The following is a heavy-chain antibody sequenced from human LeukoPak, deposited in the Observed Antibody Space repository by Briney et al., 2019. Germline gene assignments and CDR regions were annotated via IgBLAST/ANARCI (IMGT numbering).Heavy chain of an antibody. Sequence: SETLSLTCAVSGGSISSSNWWSWVRQPPGKGLEWIGEIYHSGSTNYNPSLKSRVTISVDKSKNQFSLKLSSVTAADTAVYYCARWGSIFGVVTSFDYWGQGTLVTVSS. V-gene: IGHV4-4*02. CDR2: IYHSGST. CDR1: GGSISSSNW. CDR3: ARWGSIFGVVTSFDY. D-gene: IGHD3-3*01. J-gene: IGHJ4*02.